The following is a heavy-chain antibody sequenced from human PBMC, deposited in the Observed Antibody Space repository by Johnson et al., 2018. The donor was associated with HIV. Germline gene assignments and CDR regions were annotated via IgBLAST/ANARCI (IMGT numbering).Heavy chain of an antibody. Sequence: VQLVESGGGLVQPGGSLRLSCAASGFTFSSYWMSWVRQAPGKGLEWVANIQQDGSEQYYVDSVTGRFTISRDNAKNSLYLQMKSLRAEDTAVYYCARDSKARFPTITMIDAFDIWGQGTMVTVSS. CDR1: GFTFSSYW. V-gene: IGHV3-7*01. D-gene: IGHD3-22*01. CDR2: IQQDGSEQ. CDR3: ARDSKARFPTITMIDAFDI. J-gene: IGHJ3*02.